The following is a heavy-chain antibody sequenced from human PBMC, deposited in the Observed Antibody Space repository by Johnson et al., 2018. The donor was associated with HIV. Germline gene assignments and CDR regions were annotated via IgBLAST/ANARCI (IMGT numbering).Heavy chain of an antibody. J-gene: IGHJ3*02. Sequence: VQLVESGGRVVRPGGSLRLSCVASGFTFDDYGMHWVRQAPGKGLEWVSGINWNGDSTGYADSVRGRFTISRDNAKNSLFLQMNSLRVDDTALFYCAKDQWSSSWTNDAFDIWGQGTKVSVSS. CDR3: AKDQWSSSWTNDAFDI. V-gene: IGHV3-20*04. CDR1: GFTFDDYG. D-gene: IGHD6-13*01. CDR2: INWNGDST.